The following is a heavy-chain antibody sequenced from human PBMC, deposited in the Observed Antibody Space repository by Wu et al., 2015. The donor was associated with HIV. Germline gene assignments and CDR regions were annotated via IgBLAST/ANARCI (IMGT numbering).Heavy chain of an antibody. Sequence: VQLVQSGAEVKKPGASVRVSCKTSGYTFTGYYIHWVRRPLDRLEWMGWINPSGGSTIYAEAFEGRITVTTDTSMKTVYMELESLTSRDTAMYFCARDATPITTEFDYWGQGTLITVSS. CDR1: GYTFTGYY. CDR3: ARDATPITTEFDY. J-gene: IGHJ4*02. CDR2: INPSGGST. D-gene: IGHD4-11*01. V-gene: IGHV1-2*02.